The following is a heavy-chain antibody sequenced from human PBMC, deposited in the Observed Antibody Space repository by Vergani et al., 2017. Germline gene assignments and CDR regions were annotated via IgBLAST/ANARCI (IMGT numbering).Heavy chain of an antibody. CDR2: ISAYKGNT. Sequence: QVQLVQSGAEVKKPGASVKVSCKASGYTFTSYGISWVRQAPGQGLEWMGWISAYKGNTNYAQKLQGRGTMTTDTSTSTAYMELRSLRSDDTAVYYCARDPDIVVVPAAPYYYYYYCMDVWGQGILVTVSS. J-gene: IGHJ6*02. D-gene: IGHD2-2*01. V-gene: IGHV1-18*04. CDR1: GYTFTSYG. CDR3: ARDPDIVVVPAAPYYYYYYCMDV.